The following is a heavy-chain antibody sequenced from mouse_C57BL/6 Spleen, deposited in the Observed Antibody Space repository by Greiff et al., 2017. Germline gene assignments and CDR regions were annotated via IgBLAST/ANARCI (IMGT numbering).Heavy chain of an antibody. Sequence: EVKLVESGGGLVQPGGSLSLSCAASGFTFTDYYMSWVRQPPGKALEWLGFIRNKANGYTTEYSASVKGRFTISRDNSQSILYLQMNALRAEDSATYYCARSRYYYGSSPWFAYWGQGTLVTVSA. V-gene: IGHV7-3*01. J-gene: IGHJ3*01. CDR3: ARSRYYYGSSPWFAY. CDR1: GFTFTDYY. CDR2: IRNKANGYTT. D-gene: IGHD1-1*01.